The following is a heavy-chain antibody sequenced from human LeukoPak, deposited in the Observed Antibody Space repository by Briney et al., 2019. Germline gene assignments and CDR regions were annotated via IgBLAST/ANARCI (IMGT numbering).Heavy chain of an antibody. Sequence: SETLSLTCTVSGGSISSYYWSWIRQPPGKGLEWIGYIYYSGRTNYNPSLKSRVTISVDTSKNQFSLKLSSVTAADTAVYYCARGPYCGGDCFLAAWGQGTLVTVSS. CDR3: ARGPYCGGDCFLAA. CDR1: GGSISSYY. J-gene: IGHJ4*02. CDR2: IYYSGRT. V-gene: IGHV4-59*08. D-gene: IGHD2-21*02.